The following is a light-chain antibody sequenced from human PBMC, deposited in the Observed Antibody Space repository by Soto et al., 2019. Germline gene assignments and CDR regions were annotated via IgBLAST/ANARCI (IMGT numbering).Light chain of an antibody. CDR1: QNIRTY. CDR3: QQGHSTPYT. V-gene: IGKV1-39*01. J-gene: IGKJ2*01. CDR2: SAS. Sequence: DIQMTQSPYSLSASLGDSVTITCRASQNIRTYLNWYQQKPGRAPKLLILSASALPSGVPSRFSGSGSGTEFTLTMSGLQPEDFASYYCQQGHSTPYTFGQGTKVEIK.